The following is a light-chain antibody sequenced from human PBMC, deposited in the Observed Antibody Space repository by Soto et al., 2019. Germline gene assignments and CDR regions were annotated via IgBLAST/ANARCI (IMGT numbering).Light chain of an antibody. Sequence: IVLQPSAAPLAFSPEERATLSCTTNESLNSHLAWYQQKPGQPPRFFIYEASTRATGIPARFSGTGSGTEFTLTISSLQSEDFALYYCQQYNDWPLTFGQGTKVHIK. CDR1: ESLNSH. J-gene: IGKJ1*01. CDR3: QQYNDWPLT. V-gene: IGKV3D-15*01. CDR2: EAS.